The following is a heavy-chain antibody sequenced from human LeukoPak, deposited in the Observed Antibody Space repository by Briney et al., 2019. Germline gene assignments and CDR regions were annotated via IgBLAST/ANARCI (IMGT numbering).Heavy chain of an antibody. Sequence: PSETLSLTCTVSGGSISSYYWSWIRQPAGKGLEWIGRIYTSGSTNYNPSLKSRVTMSVDTSKNQFSLKLSSVTAADTAVYYCARDVLLWFGELFEGNHFDYWGQGTLVTVSS. CDR2: IYTSGST. J-gene: IGHJ4*02. V-gene: IGHV4-4*07. CDR1: GGSISSYY. CDR3: ARDVLLWFGELFEGNHFDY. D-gene: IGHD3-10*01.